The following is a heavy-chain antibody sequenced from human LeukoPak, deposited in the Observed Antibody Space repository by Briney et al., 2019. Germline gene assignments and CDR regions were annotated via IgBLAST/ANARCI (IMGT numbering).Heavy chain of an antibody. D-gene: IGHD3-10*01. Sequence: GGSLRLSCAASGFTFSNAWMSWVRQAPGKGLEWVGRIKSKTDGGTTDYAAPVKGRFTISRDDSKNTLYLQMNSLKTEDTAVYYCTGRLLGSGYYFDYWGQGTLVTVSS. V-gene: IGHV3-15*01. CDR3: TGRLLGSGYYFDY. CDR1: GFTFSNAW. CDR2: IKSKTDGGTT. J-gene: IGHJ4*02.